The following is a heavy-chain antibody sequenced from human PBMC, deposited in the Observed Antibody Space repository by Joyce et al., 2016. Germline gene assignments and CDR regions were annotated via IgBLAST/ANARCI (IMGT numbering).Heavy chain of an antibody. CDR1: GFTFSSYS. D-gene: IGHD2-8*01. CDR3: ARSSYTNGIFDY. V-gene: IGHV3-21*01. J-gene: IGHJ4*02. Sequence: EVQLVESGGGLVKPGGSLRLSCAASGFTFSSYSMSWVRQALVKGLEWVSSLSSSSSYIKYTDSVKGRFTISRDNAKNSLYLQMNSLRVEDTAVYYCARSSYTNGIFDYWGQGTLVTVSS. CDR2: LSSSSSYI.